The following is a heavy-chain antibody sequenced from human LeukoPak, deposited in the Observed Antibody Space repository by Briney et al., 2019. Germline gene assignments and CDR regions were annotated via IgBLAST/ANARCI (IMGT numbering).Heavy chain of an antibody. CDR1: GGSISSYC. Sequence: SETLSLTCTVSGGSISSYCWSWIRQPPGKGLEWIGYIYYSGSTYYNPSLKSRVTISVDTSKNQFSLKLSSVTAADTAVYYCARRGIVGVPFDYWGQGTLVTVSS. V-gene: IGHV4-59*08. CDR3: ARRGIVGVPFDY. D-gene: IGHD1-26*01. CDR2: IYYSGST. J-gene: IGHJ4*02.